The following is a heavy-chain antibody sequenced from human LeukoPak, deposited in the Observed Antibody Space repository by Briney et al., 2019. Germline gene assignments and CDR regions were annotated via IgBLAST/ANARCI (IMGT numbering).Heavy chain of an antibody. V-gene: IGHV5-51*01. Sequence: GESLKISCEVSGYKFTSYWTGWMRQMPGKGLEWMGVIYPSDSDTRYNLSFEGQVTISADKSINTAYLQWSSLRPSDTAVYYCAKGDGEFEYWGQGTLATVSS. CDR3: AKGDGEFEY. CDR1: GYKFTSYW. D-gene: IGHD3-10*01. CDR2: IYPSDSDT. J-gene: IGHJ4*02.